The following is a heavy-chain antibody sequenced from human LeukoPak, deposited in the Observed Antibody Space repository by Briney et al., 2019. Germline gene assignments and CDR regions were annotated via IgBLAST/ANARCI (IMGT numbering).Heavy chain of an antibody. J-gene: IGHJ4*02. Sequence: SETLSLTCTVSGGSISSYYWSWIRQPAGKGLEWIGRIYTSGSTNYNPSLKSRVTMSVDTSKNQSSLKLSSVTAADTAVYYCARDRSSGWYFDYWGQGTLVTVSS. CDR1: GGSISSYY. D-gene: IGHD6-19*01. CDR2: IYTSGST. CDR3: ARDRSSGWYFDY. V-gene: IGHV4-4*07.